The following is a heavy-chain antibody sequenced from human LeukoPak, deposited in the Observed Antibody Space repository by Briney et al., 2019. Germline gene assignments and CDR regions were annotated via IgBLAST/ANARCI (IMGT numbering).Heavy chain of an antibody. V-gene: IGHV1-69*06. CDR3: ARVRYYDILTGYTSDFRIDP. D-gene: IGHD3-9*01. Sequence: ASVKVSSKASGGTFSSYAISWVRQAPGQGLEWMGGIIPIFGTANYAQKFQGRVTITADKSTSTAYMELSSLRSEDTAVYYCARVRYYDILTGYTSDFRIDPWGQGTLVTVSS. CDR1: GGTFSSYA. CDR2: IIPIFGTA. J-gene: IGHJ5*02.